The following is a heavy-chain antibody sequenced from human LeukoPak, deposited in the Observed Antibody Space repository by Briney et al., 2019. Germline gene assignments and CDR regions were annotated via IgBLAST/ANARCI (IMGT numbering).Heavy chain of an antibody. CDR2: IYYSGST. D-gene: IGHD3-22*01. J-gene: IGHJ4*02. CDR3: ARRPPHYYDSSGYYDY. CDR1: GGSISSYY. V-gene: IGHV4-59*08. Sequence: PSETLSLTCTVSGGSISSYYWSWIRQPPGKGLEWIGYIYYSGSTNYNPSLKSRVTISVDTSKNQFSLKLSSVTAADTAVYYCARRPPHYYDSSGYYDYWGQGTLVTVSS.